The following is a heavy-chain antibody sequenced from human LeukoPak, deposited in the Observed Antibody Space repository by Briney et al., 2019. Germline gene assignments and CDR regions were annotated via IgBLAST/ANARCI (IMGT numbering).Heavy chain of an antibody. CDR2: IASDGSST. V-gene: IGHV3-74*01. D-gene: IGHD4-23*01. CDR3: ARGRPHGNDY. Sequence: GGSLRLSCAASGFTFSSYWMNWVRQAPGKGLVWVSRIASDGSSTTYADSVKGRFSISRDNAKNTLYLQMNSLRVEDAAVYYCARGRPHGNDYWGQGTLVTVSS. CDR1: GFTFSSYW. J-gene: IGHJ4*02.